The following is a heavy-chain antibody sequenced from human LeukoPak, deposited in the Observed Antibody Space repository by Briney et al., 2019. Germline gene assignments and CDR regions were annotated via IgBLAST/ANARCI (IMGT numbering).Heavy chain of an antibody. CDR3: ARGRRVWCPFDY. V-gene: IGHV4-39*07. D-gene: IGHD4/OR15-4a*01. CDR1: GGSISSGDYY. J-gene: IGHJ4*02. Sequence: PSETLSLTCTVSGGSISSGDYYWSWLRQPPGTGLEWIGEINHSGSTNYNPSLKSRVTISVDTSKNQFSLKLSSVTAADTAVYYCARGRRVWCPFDYWGQGTLVTVSS. CDR2: INHSGST.